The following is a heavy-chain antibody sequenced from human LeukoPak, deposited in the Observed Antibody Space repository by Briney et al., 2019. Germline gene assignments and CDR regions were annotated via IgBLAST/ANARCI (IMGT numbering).Heavy chain of an antibody. V-gene: IGHV3-30*02. Sequence: GGSLRLSCAASGFTFSSYGMNWVRQAPGKGLEWVAGIRFDGTNKYYEDSAKGRFTISRDNSKRTLYLQMNSLRAEDTAVYSCAKVQVPRRRLPYDLDYWGQGILVTVSS. CDR2: IRFDGTNK. CDR3: AKVQVPRRRLPYDLDY. D-gene: IGHD1-1*01. J-gene: IGHJ4*02. CDR1: GFTFSSYG.